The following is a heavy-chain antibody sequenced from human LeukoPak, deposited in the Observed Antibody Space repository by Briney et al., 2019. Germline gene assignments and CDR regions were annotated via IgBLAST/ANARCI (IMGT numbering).Heavy chain of an antibody. CDR3: ARGGLRWLYNWFDP. V-gene: IGHV4-34*01. Sequence: SETLSLTCAVYGGSFSGYYWSWIRQPPGKGLEWIGEINHSGSTNYNPSLKSRDTISVDTSKNQFSLKLSSVTAADTAVYYCARGGLRWLYNWFDPWGQGTLVTVSS. CDR2: INHSGST. D-gene: IGHD4-23*01. J-gene: IGHJ5*02. CDR1: GGSFSGYY.